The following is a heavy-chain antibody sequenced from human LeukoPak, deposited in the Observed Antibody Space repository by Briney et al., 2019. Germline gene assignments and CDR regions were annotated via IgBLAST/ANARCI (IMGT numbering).Heavy chain of an antibody. Sequence: GGSLRLSCAASGFTVNSNYMSWVRQAPGKGLGWVSVIYSAGTTFYADSVKGRLTISRDNSKNTLYLHMDSLRAEDTAVYYCAGGLLPYYFDYWGQGTLVTVSS. J-gene: IGHJ4*02. CDR1: GFTVNSNY. CDR2: IYSAGTT. V-gene: IGHV3-66*01. CDR3: AGGLLPYYFDY. D-gene: IGHD2/OR15-2a*01.